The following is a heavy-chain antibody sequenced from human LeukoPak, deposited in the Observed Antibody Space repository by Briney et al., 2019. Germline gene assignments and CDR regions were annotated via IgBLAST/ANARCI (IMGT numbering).Heavy chain of an antibody. CDR2: IIPIFGTA. J-gene: IGHJ3*02. D-gene: IGHD3-10*01. CDR3: ARGSRKLLADAFDI. V-gene: IGHV1-69*13. Sequence: ASVKVSCKASGGTFSSYTISWVRQAPGQGLEWMGGIIPIFGTANYAQKFQGRVTITADESTSTAYMELSSLRSEDTAVYYCARGSRKLLADAFDIWGQGTMVTVSS. CDR1: GGTFSSYT.